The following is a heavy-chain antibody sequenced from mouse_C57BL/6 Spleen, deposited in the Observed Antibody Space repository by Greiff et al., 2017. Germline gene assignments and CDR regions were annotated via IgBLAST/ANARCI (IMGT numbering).Heavy chain of an antibody. D-gene: IGHD1-1*01. CDR1: GFTFSDYG. Sequence: EVQLVESGGGLVKPGGSLKLSCAASGFTFSDYGMHWVRQAPEKGLEWVSYISSGSSTIYYADTVKGRFTISRDNAKNTLFLQMTSLRSEDTAMYYCARPELYYGRSPPTAYWGQGTLVTVSA. V-gene: IGHV5-17*01. J-gene: IGHJ3*01. CDR2: ISSGSSTI. CDR3: ARPELYYGRSPPTAY.